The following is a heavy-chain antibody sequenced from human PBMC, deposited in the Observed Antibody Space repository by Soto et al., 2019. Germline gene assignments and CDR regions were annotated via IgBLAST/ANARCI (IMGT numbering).Heavy chain of an antibody. V-gene: IGHV3-23*01. Sequence: GGSLRLSCAVSGFICSSYDMSWVRQAPGKGLEWVSTILVGGSTHYEDSVKGRFTISRDTSKNTVYLQMNRLTGGDTAVYYCAKEVSLGSTVDLGYWGQGALVTVSS. CDR3: AKEVSLGSTVDLGY. CDR1: GFICSSYD. J-gene: IGHJ4*02. CDR2: ILVGGST. D-gene: IGHD7-27*01.